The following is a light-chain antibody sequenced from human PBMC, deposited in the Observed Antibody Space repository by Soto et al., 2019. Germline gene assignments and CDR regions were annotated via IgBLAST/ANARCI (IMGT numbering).Light chain of an antibody. V-gene: IGKV1-9*01. Sequence: LKQSPAFLSASVGDRVTITCRASQGINNYLAWYQQKPGKAPNLLIYAASNLQSGVPSRFSASGSGTDFALTINNLQPEDFATYYCQQSHTFPIPFGQGT. CDR1: QGINNY. CDR3: QQSHTFPIP. CDR2: AAS. J-gene: IGKJ5*01.